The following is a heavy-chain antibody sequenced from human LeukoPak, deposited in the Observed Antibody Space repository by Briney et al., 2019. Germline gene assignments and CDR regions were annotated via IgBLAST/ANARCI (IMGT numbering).Heavy chain of an antibody. Sequence: ASVKVSCKASGYTFTCYYMHWVRQAPGQGLEWMGWINPNSGGTNYAQKFQGRVTMTRDTSISTAYMELSRLRSDDTAVYYCARVIGVGATLKIDYWGQGTLVTVSS. CDR2: INPNSGGT. J-gene: IGHJ4*02. D-gene: IGHD1-26*01. CDR3: ARVIGVGATLKIDY. CDR1: GYTFTCYY. V-gene: IGHV1-2*02.